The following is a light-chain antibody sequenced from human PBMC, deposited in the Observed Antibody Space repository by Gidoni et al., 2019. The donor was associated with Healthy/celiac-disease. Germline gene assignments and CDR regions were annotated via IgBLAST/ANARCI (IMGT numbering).Light chain of an antibody. J-gene: IGKJ1*01. V-gene: IGKV3-20*01. CDR1: QSVSSSY. CDR3: QQYGSSPST. CDR2: GAS. Sequence: EIVFTQSPGTLSLSPGGRATLSCTASQSVSSSYLAWYQQKPGQAPRLLIYGASSRATGIPDRFSGSGSGTDFTLTISRLEPEDFAVYYCQQYGSSPSTFGQGTKVEIK.